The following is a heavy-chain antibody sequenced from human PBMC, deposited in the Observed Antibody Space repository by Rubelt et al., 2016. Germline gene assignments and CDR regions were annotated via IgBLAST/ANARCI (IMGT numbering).Heavy chain of an antibody. CDR2: INPNNGGT. CDR1: GYTFTGFH. Sequence: QVQLVQSGAEVKKPGASVKVSCKASGYTFTGFHMNWVRQAPGQGLEWMGWINPNNGGTHYAQKFQGRVIMTRDTSSTAAYMDLTGLTSDDTAVYYCARQYGPWAPFDYWGQGTLVTVSS. J-gene: IGHJ4*02. CDR3: ARQYGPWAPFDY. D-gene: IGHD2/OR15-2a*01. V-gene: IGHV1-2*02.